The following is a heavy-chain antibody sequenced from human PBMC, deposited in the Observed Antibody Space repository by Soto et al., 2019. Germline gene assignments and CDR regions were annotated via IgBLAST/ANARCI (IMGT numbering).Heavy chain of an antibody. Sequence: PGGSLRLSCAASGFTFSSYGMHWVRQAPGKGLEWVAVIWYDGSNKYYADSVKGRFTISRDNSKNTLYLQMNSLRAEDTAVYYCARVGSDIVVVPAAGPQLYMDVWGKGTTVTVSS. D-gene: IGHD2-2*01. V-gene: IGHV3-33*01. CDR1: GFTFSSYG. CDR3: ARVGSDIVVVPAAGPQLYMDV. CDR2: IWYDGSNK. J-gene: IGHJ6*03.